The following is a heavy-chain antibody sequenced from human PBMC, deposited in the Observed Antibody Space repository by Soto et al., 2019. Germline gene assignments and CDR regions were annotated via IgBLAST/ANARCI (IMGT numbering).Heavy chain of an antibody. CDR3: AKDPNDYDSSAYYVDY. CDR2: ISDSGDKT. D-gene: IGHD3-22*01. J-gene: IGHJ4*02. Sequence: VQLLESGGGLEQRGGSLRLSCAASGFTFSSYAMSWVRQAPGKGLEWVSAISDSGDKTYYADSVKGRFTVSRDNSKNTLYLQMNSLRAEDTAVYFCAKDPNDYDSSAYYVDYWAGEPWSPSPQ. CDR1: GFTFSSYA. V-gene: IGHV3-23*01.